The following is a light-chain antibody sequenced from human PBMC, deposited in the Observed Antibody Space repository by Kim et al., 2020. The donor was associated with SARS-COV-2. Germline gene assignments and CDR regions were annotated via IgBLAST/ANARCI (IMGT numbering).Light chain of an antibody. CDR3: AAWDDSLNGVV. V-gene: IGLV1-44*01. Sequence: QSVLTQPPSASGTPGQRVTMSCSGSSSTIGSDTVNWYQHLPGTAPKLLIYSDNQRPSGVPDRFSGSKSGTSASLAISGLQSEDEADYYCAAWDDSLNGVVFGGGTQLTVL. J-gene: IGLJ2*01. CDR2: SDN. CDR1: SSTIGSDT.